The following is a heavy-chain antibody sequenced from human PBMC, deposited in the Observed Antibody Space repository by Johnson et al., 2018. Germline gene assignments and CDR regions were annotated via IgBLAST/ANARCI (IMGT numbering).Heavy chain of an antibody. D-gene: IGHD3-16*02. CDR2: FDPEDGEP. V-gene: IGHV1-24*01. J-gene: IGHJ1*01. CDR3: ATLVIRGSDYCWVIYRYGGPQH. Sequence: QVQLVQSGAEVKKPGASVKVSCKVSGYTLTELSMHWVRQAPGKGLEWMGGFDPEDGEPIYAQKFQGRVTITEDTSTDTAYMELSSLSSEDTAVYYCATLVIRGSDYCWVIYRYGGPQHWGQGTLVTVSS. CDR1: GYTLTELS.